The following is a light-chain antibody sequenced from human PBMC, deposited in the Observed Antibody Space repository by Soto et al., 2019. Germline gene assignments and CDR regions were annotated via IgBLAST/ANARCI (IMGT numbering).Light chain of an antibody. J-gene: IGKJ4*01. CDR2: DAS. CDR3: QHRYNWPLT. CDR1: QDINTY. V-gene: IGKV3-11*01. Sequence: EVVLTQSPATLSLSPGEKAILSCRASQDINTYLGWYQQKPGQPPRLLIYDASNRASGIPARFSGSGSGTDFTLIIDTLETEDFAIYYCQHRYNWPLTFGAGTKVDIK.